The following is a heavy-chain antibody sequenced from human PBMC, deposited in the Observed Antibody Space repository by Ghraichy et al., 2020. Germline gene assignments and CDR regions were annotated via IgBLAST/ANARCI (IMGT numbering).Heavy chain of an antibody. Sequence: SQTLSLTCDISDDNVSANSATWNWIRQSPSRGLEWLGRTNYTSKYYNDFSVSVKSRLAINADTPKNQCSLQQTRLCMTVPEKVSTNLCLDFAYWGQGTLVTVSS. J-gene: IGHJ4*02. CDR1: DDNVSANSAT. CDR2: TNYTSKYYN. CDR3: NLCLDFAY. V-gene: IGHV6-1*01. D-gene: IGHD5/OR15-5a*01.